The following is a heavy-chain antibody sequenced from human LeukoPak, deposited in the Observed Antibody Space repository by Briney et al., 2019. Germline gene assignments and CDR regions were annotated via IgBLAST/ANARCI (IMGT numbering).Heavy chain of an antibody. V-gene: IGHV3-23*01. J-gene: IGHJ4*02. D-gene: IGHD3-10*01. Sequence: PGGSLRLYCAASGFTFSSYSMSWARQAPGKGLEWVSVISSSGGATYNADSVKGRFTISRDNSKNTLYLQMNSLRAEDTAIYYCARAAMVRGVDYFDYWGQGTLVTVSP. CDR3: ARAAMVRGVDYFDY. CDR2: ISSSGGAT. CDR1: GFTFSSYS.